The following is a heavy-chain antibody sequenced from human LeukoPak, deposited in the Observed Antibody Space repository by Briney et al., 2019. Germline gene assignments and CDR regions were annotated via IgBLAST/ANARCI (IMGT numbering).Heavy chain of an antibody. J-gene: IGHJ6*03. CDR1: GFTFDDYA. CDR2: ITWNSGNI. CDR3: AKGGGGRLIYYYYMDV. D-gene: IGHD3-16*01. V-gene: IGHV3-9*03. Sequence: PGRSLRLSCAASGFTFDDYAMHWVRQAPGKGLEWVSGITWNSGNIEYADSVKGRFTISRDNAKNSLYLQMNSLRAEDMALYYCAKGGGGRLIYYYYMDVWGKGTTVTVSS.